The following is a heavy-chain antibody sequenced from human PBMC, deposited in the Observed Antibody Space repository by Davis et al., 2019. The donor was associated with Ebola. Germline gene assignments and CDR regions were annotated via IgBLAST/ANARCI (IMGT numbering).Heavy chain of an antibody. Sequence: GESLKISCAASGFTFSSYAMHWVRQAPGKGLEYVSAISSNGGSTYYANSVKGRFTISRDNSKSTLYLQMGSLRAEDMAVYYCARGTNYYGSGSPPWYFDYWGQGTLVTVSS. D-gene: IGHD3-10*01. V-gene: IGHV3-64*01. J-gene: IGHJ4*02. CDR1: GFTFSSYA. CDR2: ISSNGGST. CDR3: ARGTNYYGSGSPPWYFDY.